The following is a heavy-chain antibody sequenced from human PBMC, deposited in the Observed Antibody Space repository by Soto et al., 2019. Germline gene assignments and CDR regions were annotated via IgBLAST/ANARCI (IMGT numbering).Heavy chain of an antibody. CDR1: GFTFSSYA. V-gene: IGHV3-30-3*01. D-gene: IGHD3-16*01. CDR2: ISYDGSNK. J-gene: IGHJ6*02. CDR3: ARGLRGKIKTQNPYGMDV. Sequence: PGGSLRLSCAASGFTFSSYAMHWVRQAPGKGLEWVAVISYDGSNKYYADSVKGRFTISRDNSKNTLYLQMNSLRAEDTAVYYCARGLRGKIKTQNPYGMDVWRQGTTVTVSS.